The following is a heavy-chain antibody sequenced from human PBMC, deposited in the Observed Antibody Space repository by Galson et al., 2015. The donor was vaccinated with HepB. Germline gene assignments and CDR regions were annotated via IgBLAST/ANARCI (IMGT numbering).Heavy chain of an antibody. Sequence: SLRLSCAASGFTFSGSAMHWVRQASGKGLEWVGRIRSEANSYATAYAASVKGRFTISRDDSKNTAYLQMNSLKTEDTAVYYCTRRAQENFDYWGQGTLVTVSS. CDR3: TRRAQENFDY. CDR2: IRSEANSYAT. J-gene: IGHJ4*02. CDR1: GFTFSGSA. V-gene: IGHV3-73*01.